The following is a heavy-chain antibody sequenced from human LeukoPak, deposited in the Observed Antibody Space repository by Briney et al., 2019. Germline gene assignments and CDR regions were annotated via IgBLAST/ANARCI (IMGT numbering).Heavy chain of an antibody. CDR2: IYYSGST. CDR1: GGSISSGGYY. Sequence: SQTLSLTCTVSGGSISSGGYYWSWIRQHPGKGLEWIGYIYYSGSTYYNPSLKSRVTISVDTSKNQFSLKLSSVTAADTAVYYCASLYDFWSGPVGWFDPWGQGTLVTVSS. J-gene: IGHJ5*02. V-gene: IGHV4-31*03. D-gene: IGHD3-3*01. CDR3: ASLYDFWSGPVGWFDP.